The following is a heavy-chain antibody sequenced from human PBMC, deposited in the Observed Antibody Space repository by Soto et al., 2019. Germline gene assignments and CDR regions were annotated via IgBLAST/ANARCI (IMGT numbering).Heavy chain of an antibody. V-gene: IGHV3-30*18. CDR1: GFTFSSYG. Sequence: QVQLVESGGGVVQPGRSLRLSCAASGFTFSSYGMHWVRQAPGKGLEWVAVISYDGSNKYYADSVKGRFTISRDNSKNTLYLQMNSLRAEDTAVYYCAKAQGPEGPYYYYGMDVW. CDR3: AKAQGPEGPYYYYGMDV. J-gene: IGHJ6*01. CDR2: ISYDGSNK.